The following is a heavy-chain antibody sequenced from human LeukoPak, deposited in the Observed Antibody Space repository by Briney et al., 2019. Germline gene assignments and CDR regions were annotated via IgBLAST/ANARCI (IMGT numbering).Heavy chain of an antibody. J-gene: IGHJ6*02. Sequence: GGSLRLSCAASGFTFSSYAMSWVRQAPGKGLERVSAISGSGGSTYYADSVKGRFTISRDNSKNTLYLQMNRLRAEDTAVYYCAKDWNYDILTGYYQFYYYYGMDVWGQGTTVTVSS. CDR3: AKDWNYDILTGYYQFYYYYGMDV. V-gene: IGHV3-23*01. D-gene: IGHD3-9*01. CDR2: ISGSGGST. CDR1: GFTFSSYA.